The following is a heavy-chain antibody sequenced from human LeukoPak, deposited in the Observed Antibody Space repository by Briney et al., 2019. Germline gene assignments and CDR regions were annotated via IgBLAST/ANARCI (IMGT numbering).Heavy chain of an antibody. CDR1: GGTFSSYA. CDR3: ARDPGYSSGWTHSYYGMDV. CDR2: ISTYNGNT. J-gene: IGHJ6*02. D-gene: IGHD6-19*01. V-gene: IGHV1-18*01. Sequence: ASVKVSCKASGGTFSSYAISWVRQAPGQGLQWMGWISTYNGNTNYAQKLQGRVTMTTDTSTGTAYMELRSLRSDDTAVYYCARDPGYSSGWTHSYYGMDVWGQGTTVTVSS.